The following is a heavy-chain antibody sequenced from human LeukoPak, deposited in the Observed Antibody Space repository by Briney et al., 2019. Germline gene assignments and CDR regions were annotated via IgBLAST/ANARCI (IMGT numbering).Heavy chain of an antibody. CDR3: VTGGGYYYDH. J-gene: IGHJ4*02. Sequence: PGGSLRLSCAASGFPFSTYGLHWVRQAPGKGLEWVAATHADAIHGNNKYYADSVKGRFTISRDNSKNTFYLQMDSLRAEDTAVYFCVTGGGYYYDHWGQGTLVIVSS. D-gene: IGHD3-22*01. V-gene: IGHV3-30*02. CDR1: GFPFSTYG. CDR2: THADAIHGNNK.